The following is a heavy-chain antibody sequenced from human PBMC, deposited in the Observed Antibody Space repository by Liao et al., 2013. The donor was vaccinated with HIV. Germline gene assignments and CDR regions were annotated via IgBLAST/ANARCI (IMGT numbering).Heavy chain of an antibody. J-gene: IGHJ4*02. V-gene: IGHV4-59*11. D-gene: IGHD1-26*01. CDR3: ARWDSDSWQFDY. CDR1: GGSISSHY. Sequence: VQLQESGPRLMKPSETLSLTCTVSGGSISSHYWSWIRQAPGRGLEWIGYIYYSGSANYNPSLKSRVTISVDTSKKQFSLKLRSVTAADTAVYYCARWDSDSWQFDYWAREPWSPSPQ. CDR2: IYYSGSA.